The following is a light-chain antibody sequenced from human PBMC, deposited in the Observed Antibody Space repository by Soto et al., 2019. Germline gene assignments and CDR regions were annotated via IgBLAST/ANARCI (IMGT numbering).Light chain of an antibody. J-gene: IGKJ1*01. CDR2: AAS. V-gene: IGKV1-39*01. Sequence: DIQMTQAPSSLSAAVGDRVTITCRSSQTINTYLNWYQQRPGKAPKLLIYAASSLQSDVPARFSGSGSGTDFTLNITSLQLEDFATYFCQQSFNTPRTFGQGTKVEMK. CDR1: QTINTY. CDR3: QQSFNTPRT.